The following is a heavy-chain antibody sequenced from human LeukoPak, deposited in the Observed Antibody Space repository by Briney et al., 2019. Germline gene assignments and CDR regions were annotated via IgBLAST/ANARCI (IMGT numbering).Heavy chain of an antibody. CDR3: ARGGSWRPFDY. CDR2: IYYSGST. D-gene: IGHD6-13*01. J-gene: IGHJ4*02. Sequence: SETLSLTCTVSGGSISSGGYYWSWIRQHPGKGLEWIGYIYYSGSTYYNPSLKSRVTISADTSKNQFSLKLSSVTAADTAVYYCARGGSWRPFDYWGQGTLVTVSS. CDR1: GGSISSGGYY. V-gene: IGHV4-31*03.